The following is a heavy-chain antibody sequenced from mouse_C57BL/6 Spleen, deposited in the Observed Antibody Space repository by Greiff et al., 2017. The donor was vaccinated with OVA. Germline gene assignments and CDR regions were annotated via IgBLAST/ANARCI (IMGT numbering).Heavy chain of an antibody. CDR3: AIGEEDDYFAWFAY. D-gene: IGHD2-13*01. CDR1: GYTFTDYY. V-gene: IGHV1-22*01. CDR2: INPNNGGT. Sequence: VQLQQSGPELVKPGASVKMSCKASGYTFTDYYMHWVKQSHGTSLEWIGYINPNNGGTRYNQKFKGKATLTVNKSSSTAYLGLRSLTSDDSAVYYCAIGEEDDYFAWFAYWGQGTLVTVSA. J-gene: IGHJ3*01.